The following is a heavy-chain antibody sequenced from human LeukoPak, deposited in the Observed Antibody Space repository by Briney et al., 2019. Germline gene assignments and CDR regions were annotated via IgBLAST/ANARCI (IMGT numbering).Heavy chain of an antibody. Sequence: GGPLRLSCATSGFTFSNAWMSWVRQAPGKGLEWVGRIKSKADGGTIDYVAPVKGRFTISRDDSKNTLYLQMNSLKTEDTAVYYCTVTSGYWGQGTLVTVSS. V-gene: IGHV3-15*01. J-gene: IGHJ4*02. CDR1: GFTFSNAW. D-gene: IGHD3-10*01. CDR2: IKSKADGGTI. CDR3: TVTSGY.